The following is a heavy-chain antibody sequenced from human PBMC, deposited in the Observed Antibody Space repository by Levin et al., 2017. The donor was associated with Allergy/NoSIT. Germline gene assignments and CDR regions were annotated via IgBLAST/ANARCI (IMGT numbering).Heavy chain of an antibody. CDR2: LRSIRHGGTS. CDR1: GFTFGDYA. CDR3: TRDIAARHWFGP. J-gene: IGHJ5*02. D-gene: IGHD6-6*01. Sequence: GGSLRLSCTASGFTFGDYAMSWFRQAPGKGLEWVAFLRSIRHGGTSEYAASVKGRFIISRDDSKSIAYLQMNSLKIEDTAVYYCTRDIAARHWFGPWGHGTQVTVSS. V-gene: IGHV3-49*03.